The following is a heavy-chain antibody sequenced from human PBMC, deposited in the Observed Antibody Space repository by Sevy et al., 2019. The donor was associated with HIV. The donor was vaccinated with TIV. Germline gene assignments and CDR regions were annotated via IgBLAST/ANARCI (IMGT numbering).Heavy chain of an antibody. CDR3: ARRNDFAI. CDR1: GGSINSDH. J-gene: IGHJ3*02. CDR2: VYYIGGT. V-gene: IGHV4-59*08. Sequence: SETLSLTCTVSGGSINSDHWNWIRQPPGKGLEWIGYVYYIGGTNYNPSLRNRVTISVDRTKNQFSLKLTSVTAADTAVYYCARRNDFAIWGQGTMVTVSS.